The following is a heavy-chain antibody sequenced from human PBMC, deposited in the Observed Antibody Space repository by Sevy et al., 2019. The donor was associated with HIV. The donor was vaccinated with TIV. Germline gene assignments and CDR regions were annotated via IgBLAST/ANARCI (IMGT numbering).Heavy chain of an antibody. J-gene: IGHJ1*01. D-gene: IGHD1-26*01. Sequence: GGSLRLSCKVSGFIFSNFAMHWVRQAPGKGLEWVAVTSYDGSHKYYADSVKGRFTVSRDNSRNILSMEMNSLRRDDTAVYYCARGDNDGEFFQYWGEGTLATVSS. CDR1: GFIFSNFA. CDR2: TSYDGSHK. V-gene: IGHV3-30*04. CDR3: ARGDNDGEFFQY.